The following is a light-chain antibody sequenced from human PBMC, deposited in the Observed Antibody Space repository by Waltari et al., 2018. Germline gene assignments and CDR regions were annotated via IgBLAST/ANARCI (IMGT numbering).Light chain of an antibody. CDR1: QSLLHSNGYTY. CDR2: LRS. CDR3: MQSLQTPYT. V-gene: IGKV2-28*01. J-gene: IGKJ2*01. Sequence: DIVMTQSPLSLSVTPGESASISCRSSQSLLHSNGYTYLDWYMQKPGQSPQLLLCLRSDRASGVPDRFSGSGSGTDFTLKISRVEAEDVGVYYCMQSLQTPYTFGQGTKLEI.